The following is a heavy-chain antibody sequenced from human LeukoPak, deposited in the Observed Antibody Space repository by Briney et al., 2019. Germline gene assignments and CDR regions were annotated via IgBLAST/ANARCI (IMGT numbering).Heavy chain of an antibody. D-gene: IGHD2-15*01. Sequence: GGSLRLSCAASGFTFSSYWMSWVRQAPGKGLEWVSSISRSSNYIYYADSMKGRFTISRDNAKNSLYLQINSLRAEDTAVYYCARVACSGDSCYMDYWGQGTLVTVSS. J-gene: IGHJ4*02. CDR1: GFTFSSYW. CDR3: ARVACSGDSCYMDY. CDR2: ISRSSNYI. V-gene: IGHV3-21*06.